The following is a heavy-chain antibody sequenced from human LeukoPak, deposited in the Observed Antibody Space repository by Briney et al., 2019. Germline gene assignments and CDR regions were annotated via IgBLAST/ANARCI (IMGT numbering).Heavy chain of an antibody. D-gene: IGHD5-12*01. Sequence: GGSLRLSCAASGFTFNNHDMTWVRQAPGKGLEWVSHIIGSVASTYYADSVKGRFTISRDNTKNTLYLQMNSLRADDTAVYFCAKGGYDYVEVGYFDYWGQGTVVTVSS. V-gene: IGHV3-23*01. J-gene: IGHJ4*02. CDR2: IIGSVAST. CDR1: GFTFNNHD. CDR3: AKGGYDYVEVGYFDY.